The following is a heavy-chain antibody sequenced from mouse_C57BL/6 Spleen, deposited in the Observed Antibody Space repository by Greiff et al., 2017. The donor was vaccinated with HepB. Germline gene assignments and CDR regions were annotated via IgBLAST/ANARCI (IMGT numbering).Heavy chain of an antibody. V-gene: IGHV5-4*01. D-gene: IGHD2-4*01. Sequence: EVQLVESGGGLVKPGGSLKLSCAASGFTFSSYAMSWVRQTPEKRLEWVATISDGGSYTYYPDNVKGRFTISRDNAKNNLYLQMSHLKSEDTAMYYCARAMGGDYDEGYYFDYWGQGTTLTVSS. CDR1: GFTFSSYA. CDR2: ISDGGSYT. CDR3: ARAMGGDYDEGYYFDY. J-gene: IGHJ2*01.